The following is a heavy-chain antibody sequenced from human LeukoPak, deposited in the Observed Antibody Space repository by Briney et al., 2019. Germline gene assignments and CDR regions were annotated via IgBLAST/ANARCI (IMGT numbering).Heavy chain of an antibody. Sequence: GGSLRLSCAASGFTFSSCAMHWVRQAPGKGLEWVAVISYDGSNKYYADSVKGRFIISRDNSKNTLYLQMNSLRAEDTAVYYCARDRGYSSSWPLDYWGQGTLVTVSS. J-gene: IGHJ4*02. CDR3: ARDRGYSSSWPLDY. V-gene: IGHV3-30*04. CDR1: GFTFSSCA. D-gene: IGHD6-13*01. CDR2: ISYDGSNK.